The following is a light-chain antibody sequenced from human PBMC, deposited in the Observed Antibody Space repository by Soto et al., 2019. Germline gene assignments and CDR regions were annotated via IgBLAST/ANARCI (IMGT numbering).Light chain of an antibody. J-gene: IGLJ2*01. CDR2: DTS. Sequence: QTVVTQEPSLTVSPGGTVTLTCGSSTGAVTRAQYPYWFQQRPGQVPRTLIFDTSDKQSWTPARFSGSLLGGKAALTLSGAQPEDEAEYYCLLAYSGGVVFGGGTKVTVL. CDR3: LLAYSGGVV. CDR1: TGAVTRAQY. V-gene: IGLV7-46*01.